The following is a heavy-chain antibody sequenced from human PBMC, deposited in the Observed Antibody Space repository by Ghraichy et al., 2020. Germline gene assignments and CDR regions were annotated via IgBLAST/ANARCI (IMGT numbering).Heavy chain of an antibody. Sequence: GSLSLTCAVYGGSLSGYYWSWIRQPPGKGLEWIGEINHSGSTNYNPSLKSRITISVDTSKNQFSLKLSSVTAADTAVYYCARRRNPYYYDSRIGWFDPWGQGTLVTVSS. CDR1: GGSLSGYY. V-gene: IGHV4-34*01. J-gene: IGHJ5*02. CDR3: ARRRNPYYYDSRIGWFDP. CDR2: INHSGST. D-gene: IGHD3-22*01.